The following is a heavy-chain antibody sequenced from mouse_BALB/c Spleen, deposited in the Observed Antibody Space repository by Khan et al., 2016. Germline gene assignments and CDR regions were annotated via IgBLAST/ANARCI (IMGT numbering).Heavy chain of an antibody. Sequence: IQLVQSGAELVKPGASVKLSCTASGFNIKDTFMHWVKQRPEQGLEWIGRIDPANGNTRYDPKFQGKATITADTSSNTAYLQLSSLTSEDTVVYYCARRGPIYYYGSTYGYWGQGTTLTVSS. CDR3: ARRGPIYYYGSTYGY. CDR2: IDPANGNT. D-gene: IGHD1-1*01. CDR1: GFNIKDTF. J-gene: IGHJ2*01. V-gene: IGHV14-3*02.